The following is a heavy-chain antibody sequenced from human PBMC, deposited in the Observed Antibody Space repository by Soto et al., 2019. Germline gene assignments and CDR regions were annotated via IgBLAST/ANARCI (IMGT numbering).Heavy chain of an antibody. Sequence: QVQLVQSGAEVKEPGSSVKVSCKASGGGNLRDYRTTWVRRAPGQGLEWMGGIIPKLGSANYAQNYQGRVSVTADESANTVYMELRSLRSDDTAVYYCARGGYGYNFGAVDWGQGTPVTVSS. D-gene: IGHD5-12*01. V-gene: IGHV1-69*01. J-gene: IGHJ4*02. CDR3: ARGGYGYNFGAVD. CDR2: IIPKLGSA. CDR1: GGGNLRDYR.